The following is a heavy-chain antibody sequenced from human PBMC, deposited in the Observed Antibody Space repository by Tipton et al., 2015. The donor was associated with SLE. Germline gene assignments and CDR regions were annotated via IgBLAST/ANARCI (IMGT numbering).Heavy chain of an antibody. CDR1: DYSISSGYY. D-gene: IGHD6-13*01. CDR3: ARRGDYRSSWCVASYYYMDV. V-gene: IGHV4-38-2*02. CDR2: INHSGST. Sequence: TLSLTCTVSDYSISSGYYWSWIRQPPGKGLEWIGEINHSGSTNYNPSLKSRVTISVDTSKNQFSLKLSSVTAADTSVYYCARRGDYRSSWCVASYYYMDVWGKGTTVTVSS. J-gene: IGHJ6*03.